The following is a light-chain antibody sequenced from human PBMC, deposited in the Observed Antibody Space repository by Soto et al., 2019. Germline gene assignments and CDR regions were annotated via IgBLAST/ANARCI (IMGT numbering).Light chain of an antibody. V-gene: IGLV2-14*01. CDR1: SSDVGGYNY. Sequence: QSALTQPASVSGSPGQSITISCTGTSSDVGGYNYVSWYQQHPGKAPKLMIYDVSNRPSGVSNRFSGSKSGNTASLTISGLQAEDEDDYYCSSYTRSPTLLYVFGTGTKLTVL. CDR3: SSYTRSPTLLYV. CDR2: DVS. J-gene: IGLJ1*01.